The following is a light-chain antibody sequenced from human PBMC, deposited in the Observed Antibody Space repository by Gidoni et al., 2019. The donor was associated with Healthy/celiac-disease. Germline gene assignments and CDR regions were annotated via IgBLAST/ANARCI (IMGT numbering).Light chain of an antibody. V-gene: IGKV1-9*01. J-gene: IGKJ4*01. CDR3: QQLNSYPA. CDR1: QGISSY. CDR2: AAS. Sequence: DIQLTQSPSFLSASVGDRVTITCRASQGISSYLAWYQQKPGKAPKLLIYAASTLQSGVPSRFSSSGSGTEFTLTISSLQPEDFATYYCQQLNSYPAFXGXTKVEIK.